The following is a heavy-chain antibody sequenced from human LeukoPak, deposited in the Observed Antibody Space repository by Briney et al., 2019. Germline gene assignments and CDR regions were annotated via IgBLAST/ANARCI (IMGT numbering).Heavy chain of an antibody. J-gene: IGHJ3*01. CDR3: ARNLGPFDV. V-gene: IGHV3-23*01. Sequence: PGGSLRLSCAASGFTFNDFAMTWVRQAPGKGLEWVSTIADAGTYYADSVKGRFIISRDKYKNMLYLQLNSLRADDTAMYYCARNLGPFDVRGHGTMVTVSS. CDR2: IADAGT. D-gene: IGHD3-16*01. CDR1: GFTFNDFA.